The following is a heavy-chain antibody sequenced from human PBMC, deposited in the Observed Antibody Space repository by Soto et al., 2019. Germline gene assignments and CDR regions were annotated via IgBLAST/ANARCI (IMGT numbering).Heavy chain of an antibody. V-gene: IGHV3-30-3*01. J-gene: IGHJ4*02. CDR1: GFTFSSYA. D-gene: IGHD2-2*02. CDR2: ISYDGSNK. Sequence: PGGSLRLSCAASGFTFSSYAMHWVRQAPGKGLEWVAVISYDGSNKYYADSVKGRFTISRDNSKNTLYLQMNSLRAEDTAVYYCARDLETCSSTSCYINGFDYWGQGTLVTVSS. CDR3: ARDLETCSSTSCYINGFDY.